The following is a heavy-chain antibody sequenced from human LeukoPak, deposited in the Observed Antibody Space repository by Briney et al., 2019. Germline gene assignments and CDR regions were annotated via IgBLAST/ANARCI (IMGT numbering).Heavy chain of an antibody. CDR2: INPNSGGT. D-gene: IGHD2-15*01. Sequence: ASVKVSCKASGYTFTGYYMHWVRQAPGQGLEWMGWINPNSGGTNYAQKFQGWVTMTRDTSISTAYMELSRLRSEDTAVYYCARGQMICSGGNCHLYDGFDIWGQGTMVTVSS. J-gene: IGHJ3*02. V-gene: IGHV1-2*04. CDR3: ARGQMICSGGNCHLYDGFDI. CDR1: GYTFTGYY.